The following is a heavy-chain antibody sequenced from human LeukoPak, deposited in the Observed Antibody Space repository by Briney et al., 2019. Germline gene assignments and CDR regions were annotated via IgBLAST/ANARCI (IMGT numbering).Heavy chain of an antibody. J-gene: IGHJ4*02. Sequence: PGGSLRLSCAASGFTFSSYWMHWVRQAPGKGLVWVSRINTDGSSTSYADSVKGRFTISRDSAKNTLYLQMNSLRAEDTAVYYCRSDPIAAAGNLDYWGQGTLVTVSS. CDR2: INTDGSST. CDR3: RSDPIAAAGNLDY. V-gene: IGHV3-74*01. D-gene: IGHD6-13*01. CDR1: GFTFSSYW.